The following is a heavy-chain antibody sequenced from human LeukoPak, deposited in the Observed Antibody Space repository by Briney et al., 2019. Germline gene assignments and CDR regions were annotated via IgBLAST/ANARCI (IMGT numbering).Heavy chain of an antibody. CDR3: ASYSGSWGHYYYGMDV. V-gene: IGHV3-53*01. CDR1: GFTFSSNY. J-gene: IGHJ6*02. Sequence: GGSLRLSCAASGFTFSSNYMSWVRQAPGKGLEWVSVIYCGGSTYYAASVKGRFTISRDNSKNTLYLQMNSLRAEDTAVYYCASYSGSWGHYYYGMDVWGQGTTVTVS. D-gene: IGHD6-13*01. CDR2: IYCGGST.